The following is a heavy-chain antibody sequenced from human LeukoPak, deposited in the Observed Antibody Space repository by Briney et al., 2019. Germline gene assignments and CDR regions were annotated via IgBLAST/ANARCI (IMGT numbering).Heavy chain of an antibody. CDR2: ISHDGSHT. Sequence: GRSLRLSCAASGFTFSGFDMYWVRQAPGKGLEWVAVISHDGSHTQHADSVKGRFTISRDSSKRTLYLQMNSLRPEDTAVYFCVKDRADHYSFDSWGQGTLVTVSS. J-gene: IGHJ4*02. V-gene: IGHV3-30*18. CDR1: GFTFSGFD. D-gene: IGHD4-11*01. CDR3: VKDRADHYSFDS.